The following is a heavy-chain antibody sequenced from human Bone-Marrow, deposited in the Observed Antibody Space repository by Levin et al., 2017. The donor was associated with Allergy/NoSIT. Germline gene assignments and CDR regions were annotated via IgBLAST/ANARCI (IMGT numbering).Heavy chain of an antibody. CDR3: ARTLGYCNGDSCYFYFDY. Sequence: SQTLSLTCGVSNYSIRSGFYWGWIRQPPGKGLEWIGNIDHTGSIYYNPSLKSRVTISVDTSKNQFSLKVTSVTAADTAVYYCARTLGYCNGDSCYFYFDYWGRGILVTVSS. CDR2: IDHTGSI. J-gene: IGHJ4*02. CDR1: NYSIRSGFY. D-gene: IGHD2-15*01. V-gene: IGHV4-38-2*01.